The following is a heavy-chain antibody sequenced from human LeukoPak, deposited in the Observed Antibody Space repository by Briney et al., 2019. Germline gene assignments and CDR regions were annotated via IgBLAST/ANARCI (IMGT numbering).Heavy chain of an antibody. D-gene: IGHD6-19*01. CDR1: GFTFSNYA. Sequence: GGSLRLSCAASGFTFSNYAMSWVRQAPGKGLEWVSTISDTTYYADSVKGRFTISRDNSKKTLYLQLSSLRDEDTAIYYCAKEIKSNGWVLGGFDIWGQGTMVTVSS. V-gene: IGHV3-23*01. CDR3: AKEIKSNGWVLGGFDI. CDR2: ISDTT. J-gene: IGHJ3*02.